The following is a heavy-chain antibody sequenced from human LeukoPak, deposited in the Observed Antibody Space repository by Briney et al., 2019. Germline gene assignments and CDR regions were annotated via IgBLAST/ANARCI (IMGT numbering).Heavy chain of an antibody. V-gene: IGHV3-30-3*01. Sequence: GGSLRLSCAASGFTFSSYAMHWVRQAPGKGLEWVAVISYDGSNKYYADSVKGRFTISRDNSKNTLYLQMNSLRAEDTAVYYCAREPQDSSGYLWGQGTLVTVSS. CDR3: AREPQDSSGYL. J-gene: IGHJ5*02. D-gene: IGHD3-22*01. CDR1: GFTFSSYA. CDR2: ISYDGSNK.